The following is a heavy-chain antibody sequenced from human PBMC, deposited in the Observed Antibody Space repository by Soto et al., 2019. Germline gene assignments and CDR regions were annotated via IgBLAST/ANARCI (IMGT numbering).Heavy chain of an antibody. CDR3: AKDRVTMVRGVPGAFDI. Sequence: PGGSLRLSCAASGFTFSSYAMHWVRQAPGKGLEWVAVISYDGSNKYYADSVKGRFTISRDNSKNTLYLQMNSLRAEDTAVYYCAKDRVTMVRGVPGAFDIWGQGTMVTVSS. V-gene: IGHV3-30*18. J-gene: IGHJ3*02. CDR1: GFTFSSYA. CDR2: ISYDGSNK. D-gene: IGHD3-10*01.